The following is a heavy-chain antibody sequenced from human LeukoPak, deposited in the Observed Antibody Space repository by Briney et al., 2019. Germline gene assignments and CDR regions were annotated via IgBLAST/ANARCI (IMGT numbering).Heavy chain of an antibody. CDR1: GFTFSSYT. CDR2: ITSSSSYI. CDR3: AKSPSGHDAFDI. Sequence: KAGGSLRLSCAASGFTFSSYTMNWVRQAPGKGLEWVSFITSSSSYIYYADSVKGRFTISRDNAKNSLYLQMNSLRAEDTAVYYCAKSPSGHDAFDIWGQGTMVTVSS. J-gene: IGHJ3*02. V-gene: IGHV3-21*04. D-gene: IGHD2-15*01.